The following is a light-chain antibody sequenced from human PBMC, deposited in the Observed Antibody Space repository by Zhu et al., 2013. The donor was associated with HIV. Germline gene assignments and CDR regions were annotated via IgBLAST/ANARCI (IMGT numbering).Light chain of an antibody. J-gene: IGLJ2*01. CDR1: SSNIGSNY. V-gene: IGLV1-51*01. Sequence: QSVLTQPPSVSAAPGQKVTISCSGSSSNIGSNYVSWYQQLPGTAPKLLIYDNNKRPSGIPDRFSGSKSGTSATLGITGLQTGDEADYFCGTWDISLRALLFGGGTKLTVL. CDR2: DNN. CDR3: GTWDISLRALL.